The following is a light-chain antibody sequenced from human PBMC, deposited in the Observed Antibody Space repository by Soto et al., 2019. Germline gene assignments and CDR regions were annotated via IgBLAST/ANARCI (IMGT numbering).Light chain of an antibody. V-gene: IGKV1-33*01. CDR2: DAS. CDR1: QTISSW. J-gene: IGKJ2*01. Sequence: DIPMTQSPSTLSGSVGDRVTITCRASQTISSWLAWYQQKPGKAPKLLIYDASNLETGVPSRFSGSGSGTDFTFTISSLQPEDIATYYCQQYDNLPRTFGQGTKLEIK. CDR3: QQYDNLPRT.